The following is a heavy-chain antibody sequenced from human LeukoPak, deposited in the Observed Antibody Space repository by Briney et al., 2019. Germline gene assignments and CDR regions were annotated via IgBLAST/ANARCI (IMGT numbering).Heavy chain of an antibody. CDR2: IYHSGST. D-gene: IGHD3-22*01. CDR1: GGSISSGGYS. J-gene: IGHJ4*02. Sequence: PSETLSLTCAVSGGSISSGGYSWSWIRQPPGKGLEWIGYIYHSGSTYYNPSLKSRVTISVDRSKNQFSLKLSSVTAADTAVYYCARHTTRITMIVVVLRKGYFDYWGQGTLVTVSS. CDR3: ARHTTRITMIVVVLRKGYFDY. V-gene: IGHV4-30-2*01.